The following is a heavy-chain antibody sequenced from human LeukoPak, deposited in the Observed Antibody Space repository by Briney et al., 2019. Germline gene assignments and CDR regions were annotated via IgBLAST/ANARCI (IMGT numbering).Heavy chain of an antibody. Sequence: QTLSLTCAISGDSVSSNTAACNWIRQYPSRGLEWLGRTFYRSNWYDDYAASVKSRITINPDTSKNQFSLHLKSVTPEDTAVYYCAREVAGTWAFDIWGQGTRVTVSS. V-gene: IGHV6-1*01. CDR1: GDSVSSNTAA. CDR2: TFYRSNWYD. CDR3: AREVAGTWAFDI. D-gene: IGHD6-19*01. J-gene: IGHJ3*02.